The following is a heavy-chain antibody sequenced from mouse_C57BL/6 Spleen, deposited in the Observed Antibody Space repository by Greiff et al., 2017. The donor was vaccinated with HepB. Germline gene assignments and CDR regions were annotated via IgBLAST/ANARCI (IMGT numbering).Heavy chain of an antibody. J-gene: IGHJ3*01. CDR1: GFTFSDYG. CDR2: ISSGSSTI. CDR3: ARPHDGYLAWFAY. D-gene: IGHD2-3*01. V-gene: IGHV5-17*01. Sequence: EVMLVESGGGLVKPGGSLKLSCAASGFTFSDYGMHWVRQAPEKGLEWVAYISSGSSTIYYADTVKGRFTISRDNAKNTLFLQMTSLRSEDTAMYYCARPHDGYLAWFAYWGQGTLVTVSA.